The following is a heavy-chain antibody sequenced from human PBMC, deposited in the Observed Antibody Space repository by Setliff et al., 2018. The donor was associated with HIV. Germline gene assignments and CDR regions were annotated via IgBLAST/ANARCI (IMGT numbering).Heavy chain of an antibody. Sequence: PSETLSLTCVVSGYSIGSGYYWGWIRRPPGKGLEWIGSVFHSGTTYYKPSLDSRVTISVDTSRNQFSLSLTSVTAADTALYYCARIGGTVVGGDNFDYWGPGILVTVPQ. V-gene: IGHV4-38-2*01. J-gene: IGHJ4*02. CDR3: ARIGGTVVGGDNFDY. D-gene: IGHD1-7*01. CDR1: GYSIGSGYY. CDR2: VFHSGTT.